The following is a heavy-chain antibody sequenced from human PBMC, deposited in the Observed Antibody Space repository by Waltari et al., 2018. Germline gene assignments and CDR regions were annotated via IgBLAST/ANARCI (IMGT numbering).Heavy chain of an antibody. CDR2: IYYSGST. CDR1: GGSISSGGYY. Sequence: QVQLQESGPGLVRPSQTLSLTCTVSGGSISSGGYYWSWIRQHPGKGLEWIGYIYYSGSTYYNPSLKSRVTIAVDTSKNQFSLKLSSVTAADTAVYYCARGANSYGQYYFDYWGQGTLVNVAS. V-gene: IGHV4-31*03. J-gene: IGHJ4*02. D-gene: IGHD5-18*01. CDR3: ARGANSYGQYYFDY.